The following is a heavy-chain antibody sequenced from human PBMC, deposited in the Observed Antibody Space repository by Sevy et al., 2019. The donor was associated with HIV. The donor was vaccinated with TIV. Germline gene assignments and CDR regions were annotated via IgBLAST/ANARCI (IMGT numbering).Heavy chain of an antibody. CDR3: ARDWAPGYYYEAIGVKRDYYFDY. D-gene: IGHD3-22*01. CDR2: ISAYNGNT. V-gene: IGHV1-18*01. CDR1: DYSFSTQG. J-gene: IGHJ4*02. Sequence: ASVKVSCKASDYSFSTQGFNWVRQATGQGLEWMGWISAYNGNTKYAQKFQGRVTMTTDTSTSTAYMELRSLTSDDPAVYYGARDWAPGYYYEAIGVKRDYYFDYWGQGTLVTVSS.